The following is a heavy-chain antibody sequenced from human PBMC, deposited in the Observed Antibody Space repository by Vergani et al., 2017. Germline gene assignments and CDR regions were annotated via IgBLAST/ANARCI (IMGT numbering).Heavy chain of an antibody. V-gene: IGHV3-23*01. CDR1: GFTFSSYA. CDR2: ISGSGGST. D-gene: IGHD3-9*01. Sequence: EVQLLESGGGLVQPGGSLRLSCAASGFTFSSYAMSWVRQAPGKGLEWVSAISGSGGSTYYADSVKGRFTISRDNSKNTLYLQMNSPRAEDTAVYYCAKSDFDWLLRIDYWGQGTLVTVSS. CDR3: AKSDFDWLLRIDY. J-gene: IGHJ4*02.